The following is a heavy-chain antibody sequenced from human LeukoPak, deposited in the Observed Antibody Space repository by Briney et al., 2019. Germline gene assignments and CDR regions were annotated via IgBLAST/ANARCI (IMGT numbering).Heavy chain of an antibody. D-gene: IGHD6-13*01. J-gene: IGHJ4*02. V-gene: IGHV3-30*02. CDR2: IRYDGSNK. Sequence: GGSLRLSCAASGFTFSSYGMHWVRQAPGKGLEWVAFIRYDGSNKYYADSVKGRFTISRDNSKNTLYLQMNSLRAEDTAVYYCARDLWAAAASTNWGQGTLVTVSS. CDR1: GFTFSSYG. CDR3: ARDLWAAAASTN.